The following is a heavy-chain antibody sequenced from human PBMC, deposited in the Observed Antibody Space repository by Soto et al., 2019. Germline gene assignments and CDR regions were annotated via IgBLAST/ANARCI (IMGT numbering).Heavy chain of an antibody. J-gene: IGHJ5*02. V-gene: IGHV1-18*01. Sequence: ASVKVSCKASGGTFSSYIISWVRQAPGQGLEWMGRISPYNGKTNYAQKLQGRVTMTTDKSTSTAYMELRSLRSDDTAVYYCARGAPQNWFDPWGQGTLVTVSS. CDR1: GGTFSSYI. CDR2: ISPYNGKT. CDR3: ARGAPQNWFDP.